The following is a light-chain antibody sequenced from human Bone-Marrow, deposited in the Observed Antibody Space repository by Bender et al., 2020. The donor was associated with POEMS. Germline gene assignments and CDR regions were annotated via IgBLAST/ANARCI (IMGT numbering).Light chain of an antibody. CDR2: EVT. J-gene: IGLJ1*01. Sequence: QSALTQPASVSGSPGQSITISCTGTSSDVGSYNLVSWFQQHPNKAPKLIIYEVTKRPSGVPDRFSGSKSGNTASLTVSGLRAEDEADYYCSSHAGRNHFCVFGSGTRVTVL. CDR3: SSHAGRNHFCV. CDR1: SSDVGSYNL. V-gene: IGLV2-23*02.